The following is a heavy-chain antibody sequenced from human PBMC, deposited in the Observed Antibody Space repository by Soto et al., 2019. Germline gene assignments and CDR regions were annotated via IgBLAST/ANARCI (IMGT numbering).Heavy chain of an antibody. D-gene: IGHD1-7*01. CDR1: GGTFSNYV. CDR3: ARDMTRTVVPYFDF. J-gene: IGHJ4*02. V-gene: IGHV1-69*06. CDR2: IIPISGAA. Sequence: SVKVSCKASGGTFSNYVVNWVRQAPGQGLEWMGRIIPISGAANYAQKFQGGVTITADKSTSTSYMELSSLRSEDTAVYYCARDMTRTVVPYFDFWGQGTLVTVSS.